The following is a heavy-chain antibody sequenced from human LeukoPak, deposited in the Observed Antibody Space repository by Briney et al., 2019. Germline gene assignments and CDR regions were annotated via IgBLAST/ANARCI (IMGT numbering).Heavy chain of an antibody. J-gene: IGHJ4*02. D-gene: IGHD3-10*01. CDR1: GGSFSGYY. CDR3: ARGQKNYYGSGMFDY. CDR2: INHSGST. Sequence: PSETLSLTCAVYGGSFSGYYWSWIRQPPGKGLEWIGEINHSGSTNYNPSLKSRVTISVGTSKNQFSLKLSSVTAADTAVYYCARGQKNYYGSGMFDYWGQGTLVTVSS. V-gene: IGHV4-34*01.